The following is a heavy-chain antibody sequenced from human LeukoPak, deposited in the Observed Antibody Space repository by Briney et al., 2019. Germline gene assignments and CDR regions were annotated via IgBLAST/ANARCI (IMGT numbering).Heavy chain of an antibody. CDR2: IYYSGST. CDR3: AREIVVVVAATDHKSYYYYGMDV. CDR1: GGSISSGGYY. Sequence: SETLSLTCTVSGGSISSGGYYWSWIRQHPGKGLEWIGYIYYSGSTYYNPSLKSRVTMSVDTSKNQFSLKLSSVTAADTAVYYCAREIVVVVAATDHKSYYYYGMDVWGQGTTVTVSS. J-gene: IGHJ6*02. V-gene: IGHV4-31*03. D-gene: IGHD2-15*01.